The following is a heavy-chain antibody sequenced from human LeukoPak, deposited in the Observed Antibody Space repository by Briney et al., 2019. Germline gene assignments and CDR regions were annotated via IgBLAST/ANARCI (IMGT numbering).Heavy chain of an antibody. CDR3: ARGNYGSGSYHHLYYYYGMDV. CDR2: INPNSGVT. CDR1: GYTFTAYY. Sequence: ASVKVSCKASGYTFTAYYMQWVRQAPGQGLEWMGWINPNSGVTNYAQKFQGWVTMTRDTSISTAYMELSRLRSDDTAVYYCARGNYGSGSYHHLYYYYGMDVWGQGTTVTVSS. J-gene: IGHJ6*02. V-gene: IGHV1-2*04. D-gene: IGHD3-10*01.